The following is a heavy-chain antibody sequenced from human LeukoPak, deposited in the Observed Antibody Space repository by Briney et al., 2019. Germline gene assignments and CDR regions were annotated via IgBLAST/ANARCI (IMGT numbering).Heavy chain of an antibody. Sequence: SQTLPLTCTVSGGSISSGGYYWSWIRQHPGKGLEWIGYIYYSGSTYYNPSLKSRVTISVDTSKNQFSLKLSSVTAADTAVYYCARDLTMVRGGLDVWGKGTTVTVSS. CDR2: IYYSGST. J-gene: IGHJ6*04. D-gene: IGHD3-10*01. CDR3: ARDLTMVRGGLDV. CDR1: GGSISSGGYY. V-gene: IGHV4-31*03.